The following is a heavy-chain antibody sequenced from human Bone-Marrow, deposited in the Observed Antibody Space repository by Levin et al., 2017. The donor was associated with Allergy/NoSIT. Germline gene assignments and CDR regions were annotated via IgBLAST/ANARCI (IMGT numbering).Heavy chain of an antibody. J-gene: IGHJ4*02. Sequence: NASETLSLTCTVSGGSISSTTYYWAWIRQPPGKGLEWVGSIYYSGTTYYNPSLNSRVTISLDTSKNQFSLSLKSVTAADTAVYFCAREGDGIYSGNSFFDYWGQGTLVPVSS. CDR1: GGSISSTTYY. CDR2: IYYSGTT. D-gene: IGHD1-26*01. V-gene: IGHV4-39*07. CDR3: AREGDGIYSGNSFFDY.